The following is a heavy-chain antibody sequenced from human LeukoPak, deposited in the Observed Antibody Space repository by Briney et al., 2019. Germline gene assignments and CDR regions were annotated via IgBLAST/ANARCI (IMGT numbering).Heavy chain of an antibody. CDR2: ISGSGGST. CDR3: AKDVRAAGPNDTFDY. CDR1: GFTFSSYA. Sequence: PGESLRLSCAASGFTFSSYAMSWVRQAPGKGLEWVSAISGSGGSTYYADSVKGRFTISRDNSKNTLYLQMNSLRAEDTAVYYCAKDVRAAGPNDTFDYWGQGTLVTVSS. D-gene: IGHD6-13*01. J-gene: IGHJ4*02. V-gene: IGHV3-23*01.